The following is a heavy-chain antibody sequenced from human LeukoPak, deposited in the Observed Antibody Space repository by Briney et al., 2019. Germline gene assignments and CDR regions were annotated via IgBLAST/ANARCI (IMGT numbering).Heavy chain of an antibody. J-gene: IGHJ5*02. V-gene: IGHV4-61*01. D-gene: IGHD5-24*01. CDR3: ARGGSYNYNWFDP. CDR1: GYSISSGYY. CDR2: IYYSGST. Sequence: PSETVSLTCTVSGYSISSGYYWSWIRQPPGKGLEWIGYIYYSGSTNYNPSLKSRVTISVDTSKNQFSLRLSSVTAADTAVYYCARGGSYNYNWFDPWGQGTLVTVSS.